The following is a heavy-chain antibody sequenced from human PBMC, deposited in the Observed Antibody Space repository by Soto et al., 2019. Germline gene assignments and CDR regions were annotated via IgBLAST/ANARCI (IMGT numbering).Heavy chain of an antibody. J-gene: IGHJ4*02. V-gene: IGHV1-3*01. CDR3: AREYYDYIWGSYRHFAY. CDR2: INAGNGNT. D-gene: IGHD3-16*02. Sequence: ASVKVSCKASGYTFTSYAMHWVRQTPGQRLEWMGWINAGNGNTKYSQKFQGRVTITRDTSASTAYMELSSLRSEDTAVYYCAREYYDYIWGSYRHFAYWGQGTLVTVSS. CDR1: GYTFTSYA.